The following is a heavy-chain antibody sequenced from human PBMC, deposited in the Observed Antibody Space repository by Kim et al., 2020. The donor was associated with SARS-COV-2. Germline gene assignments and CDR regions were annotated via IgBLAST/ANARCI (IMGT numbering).Heavy chain of an antibody. V-gene: IGHV5-51*01. CDR3: ARLRGVGWLLPLPFDY. D-gene: IGHD3-22*01. CDR2: IYPGDSDT. CDR1: GYSFTSYW. Sequence: GESLKISCKGSGYSFTSYWIGWVRQMPGKGLEWMGIIYPGDSDTRYSPSFQGQVTISADKSISTAYLQWSSLKASDTAMYYCARLRGVGWLLPLPFDYWGQGTLVTVSS. J-gene: IGHJ4*02.